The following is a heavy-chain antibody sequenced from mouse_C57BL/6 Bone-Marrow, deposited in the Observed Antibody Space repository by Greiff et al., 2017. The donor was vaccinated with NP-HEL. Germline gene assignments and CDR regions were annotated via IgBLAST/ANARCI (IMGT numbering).Heavy chain of an antibody. V-gene: IGHV1-82*01. CDR2: IYPGDGDT. Sequence: VQLQQSGPELVKPGASVKISCKASGYAFSSSWMNWVKQRPGKGLEWIGRIYPGDGDTNYNGKFKGKATLTADKSYSTAYMQLSSLTSEDSAVYFCAKDYCGASYDYWGQGTTLTVSS. D-gene: IGHD1-1*01. CDR1: GYAFSSSW. J-gene: IGHJ2*01. CDR3: AKDYCGASYDY.